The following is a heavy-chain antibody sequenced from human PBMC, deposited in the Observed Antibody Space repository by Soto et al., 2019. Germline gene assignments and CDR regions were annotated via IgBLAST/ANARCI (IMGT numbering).Heavy chain of an antibody. Sequence: QVQLVQSGAEVKKPGASVKVSCKASGYTFTSYGISWVRQAPGQGLEWMGWISAYNGNTNYAQKLQGRVTMTTDTXXSXAXXELRSLRSDDTAVYYCAREPHPTYYYDSSGDAFDIWGQGTMVTVSS. J-gene: IGHJ3*02. V-gene: IGHV1-18*01. CDR1: GYTFTSYG. CDR3: AREPHPTYYYDSSGDAFDI. D-gene: IGHD3-22*01. CDR2: ISAYNGNT.